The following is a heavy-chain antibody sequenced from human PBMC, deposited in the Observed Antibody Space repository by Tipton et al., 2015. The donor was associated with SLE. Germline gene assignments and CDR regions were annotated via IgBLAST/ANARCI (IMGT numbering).Heavy chain of an antibody. Sequence: TLSLTCTASGGSISSYHWSWIRQPPGKGLEWIGYIYTSGNTNYNPSLKSRVTISIDTSKNQFSLKLSSVTAADTAVYYCASGALLLRAFDIWGQGTMVTVSS. CDR1: GGSISSYH. J-gene: IGHJ3*02. V-gene: IGHV4-4*09. CDR3: ASGALLLRAFDI. D-gene: IGHD1-26*01. CDR2: IYTSGNT.